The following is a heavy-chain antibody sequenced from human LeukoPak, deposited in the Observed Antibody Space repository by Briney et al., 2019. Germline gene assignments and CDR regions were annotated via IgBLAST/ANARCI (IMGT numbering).Heavy chain of an antibody. CDR2: INHSGST. CDR1: GGSFSGYY. J-gene: IGHJ5*02. CDR3: ARLYCSSTSCYWLGWFDP. V-gene: IGHV4-34*01. Sequence: SETLSLTCAVYGGSFSGYYWSWIRQPPGKGLEWIGEINHSGSTNYTPSLKSRVTISVDTSKNQFSLKLSSVTAADTAVYYCARLYCSSTSCYWLGWFDPWGQGTLVTVSS. D-gene: IGHD2-2*01.